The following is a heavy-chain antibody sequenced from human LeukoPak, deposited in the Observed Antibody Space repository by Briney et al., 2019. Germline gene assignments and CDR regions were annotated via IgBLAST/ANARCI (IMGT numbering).Heavy chain of an antibody. D-gene: IGHD3-10*01. V-gene: IGHV3-13*01. Sequence: GGSLRLSCAASGFTFSSYDMHWVRQATGKGLEWVSAIGTAGDTYYPGSVKGRFTISRENAKNSLYLQMNSLRAGDTAVYYCARAIGSGGPYYYYYGMDVWGQGTTVTVSS. CDR3: ARAIGSGGPYYYYYGMDV. CDR1: GFTFSSYD. CDR2: IGTAGDT. J-gene: IGHJ6*02.